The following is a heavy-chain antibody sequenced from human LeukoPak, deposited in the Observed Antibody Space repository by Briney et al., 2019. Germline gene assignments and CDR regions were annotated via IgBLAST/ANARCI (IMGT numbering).Heavy chain of an antibody. Sequence: GGSLRLSCAASGFTVSSNYMSWVRQAPGKGLEWVSVIYSGGSTYYADSVKGRFTISRDNSKNTLYLQMNSLRPEDTAVYYCARTGGLSVDYYYYMDVWGKGTTVTVSS. CDR2: IYSGGST. CDR3: ARTGGLSVDYYYYMDV. V-gene: IGHV3-53*01. D-gene: IGHD7-27*01. CDR1: GFTVSSNY. J-gene: IGHJ6*03.